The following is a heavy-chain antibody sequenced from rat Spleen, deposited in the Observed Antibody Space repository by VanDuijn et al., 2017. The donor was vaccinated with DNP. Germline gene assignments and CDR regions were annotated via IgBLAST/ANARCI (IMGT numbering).Heavy chain of an antibody. CDR1: GYSITGNY. D-gene: IGHD1-4*01. V-gene: IGHV3-1*01. J-gene: IGHJ2*01. CDR2: ISYSGST. CDR3: ARWTRYFDY. Sequence: EVQLQESGPGLVKPSQSPSLTCSVTGYSITGNYWGWIRKFPGNKMEYIGHISYSGSTSYNPSLKSRISITRDTSKNQFFLQLNSVTTEDTATYSCARWTRYFDYWGQGVMVTVSS.